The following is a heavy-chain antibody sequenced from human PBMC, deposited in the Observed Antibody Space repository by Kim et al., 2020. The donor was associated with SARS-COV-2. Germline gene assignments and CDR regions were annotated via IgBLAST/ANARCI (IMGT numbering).Heavy chain of an antibody. D-gene: IGHD4-4*01. Sequence: GGSLRLSCAASGFTFSSYGMHWVRQAPGKGLEWVAVISYDGSNKYYADSVKGRFTISRDNSKNTLYLQMNSLRAEDTAVYYCAKDLSVTTGYYYGMDVWGQGTTVTVSS. CDR3: AKDLSVTTGYYYGMDV. CDR2: ISYDGSNK. V-gene: IGHV3-30*18. CDR1: GFTFSSYG. J-gene: IGHJ6*02.